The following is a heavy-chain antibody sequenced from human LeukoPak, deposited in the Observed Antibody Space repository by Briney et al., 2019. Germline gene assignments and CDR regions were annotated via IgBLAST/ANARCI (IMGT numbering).Heavy chain of an antibody. CDR2: ISAYNGNT. D-gene: IGHD2-2*01. Sequence: ASVKVYCKASGYTFTSYGISWVRQAPGQGLEWMGWISAYNGNTNYAQKLQGRVTMTTDTSTSTAYMGLRSLRSDDTAVYYCAREDIVVVPAAHYYYYGMDVWGQGTTVTVSS. CDR3: AREDIVVVPAAHYYYYGMDV. J-gene: IGHJ6*02. V-gene: IGHV1-18*01. CDR1: GYTFTSYG.